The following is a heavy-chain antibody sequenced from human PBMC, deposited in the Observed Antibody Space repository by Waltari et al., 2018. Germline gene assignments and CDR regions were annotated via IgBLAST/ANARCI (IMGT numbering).Heavy chain of an antibody. CDR1: GGSLSTYP. J-gene: IGHJ5*02. V-gene: IGHV1-69*04. CDR2: ILTIINIT. Sequence: QVQLVQSGAEVKKPESSVKVSCQVSGGSLSTYPINWVRQAPGQGLEWMGRILTIINITQYSQKSQGRVTRTAGTSTTGADMELNSLRSEETAVYFCSRGPEAAGNQLDPWGQGTLVTVSS. CDR3: SRGPEAAGNQLDP.